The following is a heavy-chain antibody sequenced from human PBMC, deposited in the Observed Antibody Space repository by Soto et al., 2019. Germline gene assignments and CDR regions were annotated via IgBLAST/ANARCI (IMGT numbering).Heavy chain of an antibody. Sequence: SETLSLTCTVSGGSISSYYWSWIRQPPGKGLEWIGYIYYSGSTNYNPSLKSRVTISVDTSKNQFSLKLSSVTAADTAVYYCARRYCSGGSCFNDYWGQGTLGTAPQ. CDR2: IYYSGST. CDR3: ARRYCSGGSCFNDY. CDR1: GGSISSYY. V-gene: IGHV4-59*08. D-gene: IGHD2-15*01. J-gene: IGHJ4*02.